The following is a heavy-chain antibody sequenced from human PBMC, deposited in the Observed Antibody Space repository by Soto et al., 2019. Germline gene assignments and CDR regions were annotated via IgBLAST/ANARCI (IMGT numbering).Heavy chain of an antibody. CDR2: ISSSGSTI. CDR3: ARDRKVGWELLRQNNYYYGMGI. CDR1: GFTVGSYE. V-gene: IGHV3-48*03. Sequence: PGGCMRLACAAAGFTVGSYEMSWDRQAQGKGLEWVSYISSSGSTISYADSVKRRLTISRDNDKNSLYLQMHSLRAEDTAVYYCARDRKVGWELLRQNNYYYGMGIWGQGTTVTVSS. J-gene: IGHJ6*02. D-gene: IGHD1-26*01.